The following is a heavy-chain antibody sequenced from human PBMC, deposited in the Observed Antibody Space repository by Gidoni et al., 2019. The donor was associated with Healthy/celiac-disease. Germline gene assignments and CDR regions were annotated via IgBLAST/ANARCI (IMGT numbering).Heavy chain of an antibody. CDR1: GYTFTSYD. CDR2: MNPNSGNT. Sequence: QVQLVQSGAEVKKPGASVKVSCKASGYTFTSYDINWVRQATGQGLEWMGWMNPNSGNTGYAQKFQGRVTMTRNTSISTAYMELSSLRSEDTAVYYCARVRVSYDGSGSYSPGLYYYYMDVWGKGTTVTVSS. D-gene: IGHD3-10*01. J-gene: IGHJ6*03. V-gene: IGHV1-8*01. CDR3: ARVRVSYDGSGSYSPGLYYYYMDV.